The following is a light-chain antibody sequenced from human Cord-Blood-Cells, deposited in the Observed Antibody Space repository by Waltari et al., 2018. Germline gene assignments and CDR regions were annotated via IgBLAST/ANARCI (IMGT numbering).Light chain of an antibody. CDR2: LNSDGSH. CDR1: SGHSSYA. J-gene: IGLJ2*01. Sequence: QLVLTQSPSASASLGASVKLTCTLSSGHSSYAIAWHQQQPEKGPRYLMKLNSDGSHSKGDGIHDRFSGSSSGAGRYLTISSLQSEDEADYYCQTWGTGIHVVFGGGTKLTVL. V-gene: IGLV4-69*01. CDR3: QTWGTGIHVV.